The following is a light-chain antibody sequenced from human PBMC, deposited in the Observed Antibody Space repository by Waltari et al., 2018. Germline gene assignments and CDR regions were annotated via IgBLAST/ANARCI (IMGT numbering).Light chain of an antibody. CDR1: QSVSGRY. CDR3: QQYDTSPQT. Sequence: EIVLPQSPGTLSLSPGERATLSCRASQSVSGRYLAWYQQKPGQAPRLLIYDAISRGTGIPDRFSGSGSGTDFTLSINRLEPEDSAVYYCQQYDTSPQTFGQGTKVEI. CDR2: DAI. J-gene: IGKJ1*01. V-gene: IGKV3-20*01.